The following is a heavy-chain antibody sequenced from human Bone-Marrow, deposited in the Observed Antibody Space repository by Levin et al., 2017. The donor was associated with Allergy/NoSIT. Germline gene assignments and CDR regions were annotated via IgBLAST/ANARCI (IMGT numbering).Heavy chain of an antibody. Sequence: GESLKISCKASGYTFTGYYMHWVRQAPGQGLEWMGRINPNSGGTNYAQKFQGRVTMTRDTSISTAYMELSRLRSDDTAVYYCARDNDIVVVVAATPVDAFDIWGQGTMVTVSS. CDR3: ARDNDIVVVVAATPVDAFDI. CDR2: INPNSGGT. V-gene: IGHV1-2*06. D-gene: IGHD2-15*01. CDR1: GYTFTGYY. J-gene: IGHJ3*02.